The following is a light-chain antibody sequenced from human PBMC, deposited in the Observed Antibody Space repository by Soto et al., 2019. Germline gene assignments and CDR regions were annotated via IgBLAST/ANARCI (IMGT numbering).Light chain of an antibody. CDR2: KAS. J-gene: IGKJ3*01. V-gene: IGKV1-5*03. CDR3: QQYNSYSQFT. CDR1: QSISSW. Sequence: DIQMTQSPSTLSASVGDRVTITCRASQSISSWLAWYQQKPGKAPKLLIYKASSLKNGVPSRFSGSGSGTKFSITISSLQPDDFATYYCQQYNSYSQFTFGHGTKVDIK.